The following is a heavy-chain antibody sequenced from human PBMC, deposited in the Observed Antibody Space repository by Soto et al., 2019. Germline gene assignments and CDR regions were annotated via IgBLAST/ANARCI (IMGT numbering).Heavy chain of an antibody. CDR1: GGSISSYY. J-gene: IGHJ5*02. CDR3: ASEAGPDRWFHP. V-gene: IGHV4-59*01. Sequence: AEALSPTCTVSGGSISSYYWSWIRQPPGKGLEWIGYIYYSGSTNYNTSRKSRVTISVDTSKNQFSLKLSSLTAADTAVYYYASEAGPDRWFHPRRRAPPVTVSS. D-gene: IGHD6-19*01. CDR2: IYYSGST.